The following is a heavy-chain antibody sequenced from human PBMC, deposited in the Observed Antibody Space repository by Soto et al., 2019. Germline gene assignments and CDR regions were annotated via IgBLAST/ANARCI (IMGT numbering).Heavy chain of an antibody. CDR3: ARIGLTTALL. J-gene: IGHJ4*02. CDR1: GGSINSGDYY. V-gene: IGHV4-30-4*01. Sequence: QVQLQESGPGLVKPSQTLSLTCTVSGGSINSGDYYWSWIRQPPGKGLEWIGYIYYSGSTYYNPPLRSRVTISRDTSKNHFFLNLSSVTAADTAVYYCARIGLTTALLWGQGTLVTVSS. D-gene: IGHD4-17*01. CDR2: IYYSGST.